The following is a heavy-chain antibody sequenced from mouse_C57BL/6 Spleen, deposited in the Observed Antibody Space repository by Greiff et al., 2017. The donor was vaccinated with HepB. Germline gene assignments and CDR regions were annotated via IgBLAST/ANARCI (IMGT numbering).Heavy chain of an antibody. CDR1: GYTFTSYW. V-gene: IGHV1-50*01. Sequence: QVQLKQPGAELVKPGASVKLSCKASGYTFTSYWMQWVKQRPGQGLEWIGEIDPSDSYTNYNQKFKGKATLTVDTSSSTAYMQLSSLTSEDSAVYYCARSREGNYWGQGTTLTVSS. CDR3: ARSREGNY. CDR2: IDPSDSYT. J-gene: IGHJ2*01.